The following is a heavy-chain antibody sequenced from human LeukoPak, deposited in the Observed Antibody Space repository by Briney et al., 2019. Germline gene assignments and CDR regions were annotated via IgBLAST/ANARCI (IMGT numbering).Heavy chain of an antibody. CDR1: GFTFGSYS. Sequence: GGSLRLSCAASGFTFGSYSMNWVRQAPGKGLEWVSYISTSSSTIHYADSVKGRFTISRDNAKNSLYLQMNSLRAEGTAVYYCARVNAGGNWQDAFDIWGQGTMVTVSS. CDR2: ISTSSSTI. J-gene: IGHJ3*02. V-gene: IGHV3-48*01. D-gene: IGHD4-23*01. CDR3: ARVNAGGNWQDAFDI.